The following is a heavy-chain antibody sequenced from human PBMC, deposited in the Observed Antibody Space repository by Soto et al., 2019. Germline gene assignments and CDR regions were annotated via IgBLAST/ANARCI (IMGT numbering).Heavy chain of an antibody. CDR1: GGSVSSDSYY. CDR3: AGGGHGEEFDY. CDR2: VYYSGST. V-gene: IGHV4-61*01. D-gene: IGHD4-17*01. J-gene: IGHJ4*02. Sequence: QVQLQESGPGLVKPSETLSLTCTVSGGSVSSDSYYWSWIRQPPGKGLEWIGHVYYSGSTKYNPSLKNPVTISVDTSKNLFSLNLSSVTAADTAVYYGAGGGHGEEFDYWGQGTLVTVSS.